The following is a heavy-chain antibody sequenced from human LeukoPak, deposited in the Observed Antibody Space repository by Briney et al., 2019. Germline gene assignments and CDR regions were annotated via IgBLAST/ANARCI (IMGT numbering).Heavy chain of an antibody. CDR3: TRDLRPPGKSNYNPYFFNY. D-gene: IGHD4-11*01. V-gene: IGHV3-49*03. Sequence: GRSLRLSCSASGFTFANYVMSWFRQAPGKGLEWVGFIRSNAYGGTTEYAASVNGRFTISRDDSKSTAYLQMNSLETEDTAGYSFTRDLRPPGKSNYNPYFFNYWGQGPLVTVPS. CDR1: GFTFANYV. CDR2: IRSNAYGGTT. J-gene: IGHJ4*02.